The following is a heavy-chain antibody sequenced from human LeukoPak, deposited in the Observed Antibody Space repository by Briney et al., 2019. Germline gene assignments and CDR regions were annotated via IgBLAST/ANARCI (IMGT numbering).Heavy chain of an antibody. CDR3: YTELGFGIITVEY. Sequence: GGSLRLSCAASGFIFSNAWMSWVRQAPGKGLEGVGRIKTKSDGGTTDYAAPVKGRFTISRDDSKNTLYLQMKSLKTEDTGVYYCYTELGFGIITVEYWGQGTLVTVSS. CDR1: GFIFSNAW. J-gene: IGHJ4*02. V-gene: IGHV3-15*01. CDR2: IKTKSDGGTT. D-gene: IGHD3-16*01.